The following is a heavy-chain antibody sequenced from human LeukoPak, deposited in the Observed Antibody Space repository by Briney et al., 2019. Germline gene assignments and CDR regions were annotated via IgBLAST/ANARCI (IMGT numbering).Heavy chain of an antibody. CDR1: GGSISSYY. CDR3: ARHHRLLRNWFDP. CDR2: IYYSGST. J-gene: IGHJ5*02. D-gene: IGHD5-12*01. V-gene: IGHV4-59*08. Sequence: PSETLSLTCTVSGGSISSYYWSWIRQPPGKGLEWIGYIYYSGSTNYNPSLKSRVTISVDTSKNQFSLKLSSVTAADTAVYYCARHHRLLRNWFDPWGQGTLVTVSS.